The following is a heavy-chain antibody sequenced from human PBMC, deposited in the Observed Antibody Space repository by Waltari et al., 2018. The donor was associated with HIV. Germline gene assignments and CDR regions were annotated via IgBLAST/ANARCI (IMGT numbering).Heavy chain of an antibody. Sequence: QVRLEQSGAEVKEPGASVKVSCKTSGYKFTDYDINWVRRAPGQGLEWMGWMTPARGSTCYAQKFQARVSMTMTTAKITSFLEMRALSSQDTAVYYCSMSRRGAFFVDNWGQGTAVTVSS. CDR3: SMSRRGAFFVDN. CDR2: MTPARGST. CDR1: GYKFTDYD. D-gene: IGHD2-15*01. V-gene: IGHV1-8*01. J-gene: IGHJ4*02.